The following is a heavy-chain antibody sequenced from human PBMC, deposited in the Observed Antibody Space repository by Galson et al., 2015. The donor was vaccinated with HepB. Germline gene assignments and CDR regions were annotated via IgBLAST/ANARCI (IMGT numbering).Heavy chain of an antibody. V-gene: IGHV3-21*01. CDR1: GFTFSSYS. Sequence: SLRLSCAASGFTFSSYSMNWVRQAPGKGLEWVSSISSSSSYIYYADSVKGRFTISRDNAKNSLYLQMNSLRAEDTAVYYCARDRDIGTSILWRQETSGAFDYWGQGTLVTVSS. CDR2: ISSSSSYI. D-gene: IGHD2-21*01. J-gene: IGHJ4*02. CDR3: ARDRDIGTSILWRQETSGAFDY.